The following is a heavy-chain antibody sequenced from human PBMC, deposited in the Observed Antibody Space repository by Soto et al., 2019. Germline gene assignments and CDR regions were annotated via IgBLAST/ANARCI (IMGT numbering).Heavy chain of an antibody. V-gene: IGHV3-48*02. J-gene: IGHJ5*02. CDR2: ITSSSTTI. CDR1: GFPFSTYN. D-gene: IGHD6-13*01. Sequence: EMPLVESGRGLVQPGGSLRLSCAASGFPFSTYNMNWFRQAPGKGLEWISYITSSSTTIFYADSVKGRFTISRYNAKNSLYLQMNSMSDEDTSVYYCARDNGIAGSFDPWVQGTMVTVSS. CDR3: ARDNGIAGSFDP.